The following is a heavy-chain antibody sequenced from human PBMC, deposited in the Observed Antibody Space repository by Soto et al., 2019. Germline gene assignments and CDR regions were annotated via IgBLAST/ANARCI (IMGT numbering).Heavy chain of an antibody. D-gene: IGHD6-19*01. CDR2: IWYDGIKT. J-gene: IGHJ4*02. V-gene: IGHV3-33*01. CDR3: ARDLGLYGCGWPPPILY. Sequence: HVQLVESGGGVVQPGRSLRLSCAASGFTFSGYGMHWVRQAPGKGLDWVAVIWYDGIKTNYAESVKGRFTISRDNSNNNLYLQMNRPRVEYTGVYYCARDLGLYGCGWPPPILYWGQGTGLIVSS. CDR1: GFTFSGYG.